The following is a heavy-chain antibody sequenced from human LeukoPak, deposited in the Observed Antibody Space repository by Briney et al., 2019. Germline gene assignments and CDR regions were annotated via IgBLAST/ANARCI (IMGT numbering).Heavy chain of an antibody. V-gene: IGHV1-2*02. D-gene: IGHD3-3*01. J-gene: IGHJ4*02. CDR2: INPNSGGT. CDR1: GYTFTGYY. Sequence: ASVKVSCKASGYTFTGYYMHWVRQAPGQGLEWMGWINPNSGGTNYAQKFQGRVTMTRDTSISTAYMELSRLRSDDTAVYYCARARITIRAYDHWGQGTLVTVSS. CDR3: ARARITIRAYDH.